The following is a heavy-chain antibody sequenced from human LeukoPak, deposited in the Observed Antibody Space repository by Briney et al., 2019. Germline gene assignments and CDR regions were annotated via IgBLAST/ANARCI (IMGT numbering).Heavy chain of an antibody. D-gene: IGHD5-18*01. V-gene: IGHV4-30-4*08. CDR1: GGSISSGDYY. J-gene: IGHJ6*03. CDR2: IYYSGST. Sequence: PSETLSLTCTVSGGSISSGDYYWSWIRQPPGQGLEWIGYIYYSGSTYYNPSLKSRVTISVDTSKNQFSLKLRSVTAADTAVYYCARVSWRQLWSSFMDVWGKGTTVTVSS. CDR3: ARVSWRQLWSSFMDV.